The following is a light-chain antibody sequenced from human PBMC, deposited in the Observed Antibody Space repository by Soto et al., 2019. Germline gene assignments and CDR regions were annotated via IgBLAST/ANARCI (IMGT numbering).Light chain of an antibody. CDR1: QSVSSN. Sequence: EIVIPQSQATLSVSPGERATLSCRASQSVSSNLAWYQQKPGQAPRLLIYGASTRATGIPARFSGSGSGTEFTLTISSLQSEDFAVYYCQQYNNWPPWTFGQGTKVEIK. CDR2: GAS. CDR3: QQYNNWPPWT. J-gene: IGKJ1*01. V-gene: IGKV3-15*01.